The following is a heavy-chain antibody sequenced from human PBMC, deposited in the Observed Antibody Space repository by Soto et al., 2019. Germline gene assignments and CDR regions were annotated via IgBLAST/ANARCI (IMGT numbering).Heavy chain of an antibody. CDR3: ARSRSSGWFYYYYGMDV. CDR1: GYSFTSYW. D-gene: IGHD6-19*01. J-gene: IGHJ6*02. Sequence: GESLKISCKGSGYSFTSYWIGWVRQMPGKGLEWMGIIYPGDSDIRYSPSFQGQVTISADKSISTAYLQWSSLKASDTAMYYCARSRSSGWFYYYYGMDVWGQGTTVTVSS. CDR2: IYPGDSDI. V-gene: IGHV5-51*01.